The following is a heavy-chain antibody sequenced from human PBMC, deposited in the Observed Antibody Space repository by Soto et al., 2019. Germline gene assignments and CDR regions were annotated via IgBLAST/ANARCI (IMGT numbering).Heavy chain of an antibody. J-gene: IGHJ4*02. Sequence: QLQLQESGPGLVKPSETLSLTCTVSGGSISSSSYYWGWIRQPPGKGLEWIGSIYYSGSTYYNPSLKSRVTISVDTSKNQFSLKLSSVTAADTAVYYCARHDSSSWPPFDYWGQGTLVTVSS. CDR3: ARHDSSSWPPFDY. D-gene: IGHD6-13*01. CDR2: IYYSGST. CDR1: GGSISSSSYY. V-gene: IGHV4-39*01.